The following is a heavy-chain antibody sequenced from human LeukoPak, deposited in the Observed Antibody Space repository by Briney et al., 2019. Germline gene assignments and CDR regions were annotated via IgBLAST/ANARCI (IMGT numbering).Heavy chain of an antibody. Sequence: ASVKVSCKASGYTFTGYYMHWVRQAPGQGLEWMGWINPNSGGTNYAQKFQGRVTMTRDTSISTAYMELSRLRSDDTAVYYCARDEGQLLWFGELLGSHAFDIWGQGTMVTVSS. D-gene: IGHD3-10*01. J-gene: IGHJ3*02. CDR1: GYTFTGYY. CDR3: ARDEGQLLWFGELLGSHAFDI. V-gene: IGHV1-2*02. CDR2: INPNSGGT.